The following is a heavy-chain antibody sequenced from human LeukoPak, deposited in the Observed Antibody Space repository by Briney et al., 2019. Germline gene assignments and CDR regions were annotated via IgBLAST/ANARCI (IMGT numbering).Heavy chain of an antibody. CDR3: AKDFVLVPGNVNYFDY. Sequence: GGTLRLSCAASGFTFSSYGMSWVRQAPGKGLEWVSAISGSGGSTYYADSVKGRFTISRDNSKNTLYLQMKSLRAEDTAVYYCAKDFVLVPGNVNYFDYWAQGTLVTVSS. D-gene: IGHD2-21*02. CDR2: ISGSGGST. J-gene: IGHJ4*02. CDR1: GFTFSSYG. V-gene: IGHV3-23*01.